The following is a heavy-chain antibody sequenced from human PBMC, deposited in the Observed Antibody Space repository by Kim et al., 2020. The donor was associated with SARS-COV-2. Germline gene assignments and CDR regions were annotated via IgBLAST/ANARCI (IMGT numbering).Heavy chain of an antibody. J-gene: IGHJ4*02. Sequence: ADPVKGRFTISRDTSKNTLYLQMNSLRAEDTAVYYGAREWGLELRGPLDYWGQGTLVTVSS. CDR3: AREWGLELRGPLDY. D-gene: IGHD1-7*01. V-gene: IGHV3-23*01.